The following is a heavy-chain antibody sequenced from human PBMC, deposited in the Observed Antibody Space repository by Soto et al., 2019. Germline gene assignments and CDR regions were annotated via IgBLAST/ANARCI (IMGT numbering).Heavy chain of an antibody. CDR2: ISSSSSYI. CDR3: ARGDDYYDSSGYWSDY. V-gene: IGHV3-21*01. Sequence: GSLRLSCAASGFTFSSYSMNWVRQAPGKGLEWVSSISSSSSYIYYADSVKGRFTISRDNAKNSLYLQMNSLRAEDTAVYYCARGDDYYDSSGYWSDYWGQGTLVTVSS. J-gene: IGHJ4*02. D-gene: IGHD3-22*01. CDR1: GFTFSSYS.